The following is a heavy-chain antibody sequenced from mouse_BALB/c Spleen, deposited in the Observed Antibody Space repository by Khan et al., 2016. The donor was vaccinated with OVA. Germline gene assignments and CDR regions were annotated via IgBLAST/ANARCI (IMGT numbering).Heavy chain of an antibody. D-gene: IGHD2-3*01. J-gene: IGHJ2*01. CDR3: ARDGYYYFDY. CDR2: INSGSTTI. Sequence: EVQLVESGGGLVQPGGSRKLSCAASGFTFSSFGMHWVRQAPEKGLEWVAYINSGSTTIYYADTVKGRFTISRDNPKNTLFLQMTSLRSEDTAMYYCARDGYYYFDYGGQGTTLTVSS. CDR1: GFTFSSFG. V-gene: IGHV5-17*02.